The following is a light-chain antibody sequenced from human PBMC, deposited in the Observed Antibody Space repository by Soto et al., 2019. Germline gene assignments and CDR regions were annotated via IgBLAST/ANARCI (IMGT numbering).Light chain of an antibody. Sequence: QSVLTQAPSASGTPGQRVTISCSGSSSNIGSKTVNWYQQLPGMAPKLLIFNNNHRPSGVPDRFSGSKSGTSASLAISGLQSEDEADYYCPACDDSLNACVFGAGTKVTVL. V-gene: IGLV1-44*01. CDR2: NNN. CDR1: SSNIGSKT. CDR3: PACDDSLNACV. J-gene: IGLJ1*01.